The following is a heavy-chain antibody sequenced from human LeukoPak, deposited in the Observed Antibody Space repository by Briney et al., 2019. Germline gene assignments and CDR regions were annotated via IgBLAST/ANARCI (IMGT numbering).Heavy chain of an antibody. V-gene: IGHV3-23*01. CDR1: GFTFSSYA. D-gene: IGHD3-22*01. CDR2: ISGSGGST. Sequence: GGSLRLSCAASGFTFSSYAMSWVRQPPGKGLEWVSAISGSGGSTYYADSVQGRFTISRDNSKNTLYLQMNRLRAEDTAVYYCAKEARPYYYDTRNYWGQGTLVTVSS. J-gene: IGHJ4*02. CDR3: AKEARPYYYDTRNY.